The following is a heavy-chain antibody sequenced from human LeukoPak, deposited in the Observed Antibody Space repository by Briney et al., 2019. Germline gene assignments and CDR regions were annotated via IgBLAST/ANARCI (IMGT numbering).Heavy chain of an antibody. D-gene: IGHD3-10*01. CDR3: ARLSMVRGAQPNYYYGMDV. CDR2: IYYSGST. Sequence: PSETLSLTCAVYGGSFSGYYWSWIRQPPGKGLEWIGYIYYSGSTNYNPSLKSRVTISVDTSKNQFSLKLSSVTAADTAVYYCARLSMVRGAQPNYYYGMDVWGQGTTVTVSS. V-gene: IGHV4-59*01. CDR1: GGSFSGYY. J-gene: IGHJ6*02.